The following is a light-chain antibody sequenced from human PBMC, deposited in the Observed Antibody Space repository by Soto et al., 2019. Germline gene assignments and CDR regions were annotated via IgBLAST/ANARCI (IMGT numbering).Light chain of an antibody. J-gene: IGLJ2*01. Sequence: QSVLTQPPSASGTPGQRVSISCSGGSSNIGTNTVNWYQHLPGTAPKLLIFSNDERPSGVPDRFSGSQSGTSASLAISGLQSDDEADYYCATWDDSLNGVVFGGGTQLTVL. CDR3: ATWDDSLNGVV. CDR1: SSNIGTNT. CDR2: SND. V-gene: IGLV1-44*01.